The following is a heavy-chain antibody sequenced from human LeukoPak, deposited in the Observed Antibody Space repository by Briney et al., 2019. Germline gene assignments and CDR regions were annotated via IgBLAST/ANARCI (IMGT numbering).Heavy chain of an antibody. Sequence: ASLRVSSTASGYTSTIYGTRWVRPAPGQGIEWMGWITANIGNTNNAQNLQGRVTMTTDTPTTTAPMELRRLRSGGTAVYYCARDLLAGVVVVIFGYWGQGTLVTVSS. CDR3: ARDLLAGVVVVIFGY. J-gene: IGHJ4*02. V-gene: IGHV1-18*01. CDR1: GYTSTIYG. D-gene: IGHD3-22*01. CDR2: ITANIGNT.